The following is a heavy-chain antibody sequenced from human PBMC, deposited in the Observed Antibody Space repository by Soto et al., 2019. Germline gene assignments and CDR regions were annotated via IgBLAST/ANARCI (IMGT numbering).Heavy chain of an antibody. V-gene: IGHV1-2*02. CDR1: GYTFTGYD. Sequence: GASLWVSGRASGYTFTGYDMHWVRQAPGQGRGLRGWINPNSGGTHHAQKFQGRVTMTRDTSISTAYMELSRLRSGDTAVYYCARVRTYYYNSGSFEFWGQGRLVKVSS. J-gene: IGHJ4*02. CDR3: ARVRTYYYNSGSFEF. CDR2: INPNSGGT. D-gene: IGHD3-22*01.